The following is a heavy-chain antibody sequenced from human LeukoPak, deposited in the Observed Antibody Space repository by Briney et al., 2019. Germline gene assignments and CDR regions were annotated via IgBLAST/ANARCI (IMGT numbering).Heavy chain of an antibody. J-gene: IGHJ3*02. V-gene: IGHV1-46*01. CDR1: GYTFTSYY. Sequence: ASVKVSCKASGYTFTSYYMSWVRQAPGQGLEWMGIINPTGGSTSYAQKFQGRVTMTRDTSTSTVYMELSSLRSEDTAVYYCARGLTFGGVTNDAFGIWGQGTMVTVSS. CDR3: ARGLTFGGVTNDAFGI. D-gene: IGHD3-16*01. CDR2: INPTGGST.